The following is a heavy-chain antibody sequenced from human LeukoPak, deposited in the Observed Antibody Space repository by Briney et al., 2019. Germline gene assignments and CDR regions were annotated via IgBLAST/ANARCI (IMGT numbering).Heavy chain of an antibody. V-gene: IGHV4-61*02. Sequence: SQTLSLTCAVSGASINSGGDSWCWIRQPPGKGLEWIGRVYTSGSTNYNPSLKSRVTISVDTSKNQFSLKLSSVTAADTAVYCCAREGWQWLVHAFDIWGQGTMVTVSS. D-gene: IGHD6-19*01. CDR2: VYTSGST. CDR3: AREGWQWLVHAFDI. CDR1: GASINSGGDS. J-gene: IGHJ3*02.